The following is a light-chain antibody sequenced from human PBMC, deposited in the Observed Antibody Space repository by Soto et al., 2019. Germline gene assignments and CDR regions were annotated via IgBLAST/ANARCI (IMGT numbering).Light chain of an antibody. CDR3: QSYDSSNHVV. V-gene: IGLV6-57*02. CDR1: SGSIASNY. CDR2: EDH. Sequence: NFMLTQPHSVSESPGKTVTISCTGSSGSIASNYVQWYQQCPGSAPTTVIFEDHQRPSGVPDRFSGSIDSSSNSASLTISGLKTEDEADYYCQSYDSSNHVVFGGGTKLTVL. J-gene: IGLJ2*01.